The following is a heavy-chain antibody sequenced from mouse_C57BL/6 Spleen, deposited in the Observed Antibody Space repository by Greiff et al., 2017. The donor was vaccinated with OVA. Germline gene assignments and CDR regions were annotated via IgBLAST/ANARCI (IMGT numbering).Heavy chain of an antibody. Sequence: LQQPGAELVKPGASVKMSCKASGYTFTSYWITWVKQRPGQGLEWIGDIYPGSGSTNYNEKFKSKATLTVDTSSSTAYMQLSSLTSEDSAVYYCARVYYDYEGYFDVWGTGTTVTVSS. CDR1: GYTFTSYW. V-gene: IGHV1-55*01. CDR3: ARVYYDYEGYFDV. J-gene: IGHJ1*03. D-gene: IGHD2-4*01. CDR2: IYPGSGST.